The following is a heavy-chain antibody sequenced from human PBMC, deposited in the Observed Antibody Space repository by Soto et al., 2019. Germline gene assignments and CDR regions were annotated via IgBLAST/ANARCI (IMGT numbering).Heavy chain of an antibody. CDR3: ARQDGGMDV. V-gene: IGHV5-51*01. J-gene: IGHJ6*02. CDR2: IYPGDSDT. Sequence: PGASLKISCQAFGYTFTTYWIGWVRQMPGKGLEWMGVIYPGDSDTRYSPSFQGQVTISADKSINTAYLQWSTLKASDSAMYYCARQDGGMDVWGQGTTVTVSS. CDR1: GYTFTTYW.